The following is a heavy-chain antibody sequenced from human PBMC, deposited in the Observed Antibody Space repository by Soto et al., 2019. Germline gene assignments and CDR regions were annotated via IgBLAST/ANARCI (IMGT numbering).Heavy chain of an antibody. V-gene: IGHV1-69*01. D-gene: IGHD3-22*01. Sequence: QVQLVQSGAEVKKPGSSVKVSCKASGGTFSSYAISWVRQAPGQGLEWMGGIIPIFGTANYAQKFQGRVTITADESTSTVYMELSSRRSEATAVYSCARGDDSSGYYYGNYYYYGMDVWGQGTTVTVSS. CDR3: ARGDDSSGYYYGNYYYYGMDV. CDR1: GGTFSSYA. CDR2: IIPIFGTA. J-gene: IGHJ6*02.